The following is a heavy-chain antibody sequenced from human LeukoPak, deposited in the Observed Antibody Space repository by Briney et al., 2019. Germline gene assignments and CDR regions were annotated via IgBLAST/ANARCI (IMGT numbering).Heavy chain of an antibody. CDR1: GDSVSSDRYY. D-gene: IGHD1-1*01. V-gene: IGHV4-61*01. Sequence: SETLSLTCTVSGDSVSSDRYYWTWIRQSPGKGLEWIAYIRYSGHANYNPSLNSRVTISLDTSKNQFSLRLSSVTAADTAVYYCARYNWNTWFDPWGQGTLVTVSS. CDR2: IRYSGHA. CDR3: ARYNWNTWFDP. J-gene: IGHJ5*02.